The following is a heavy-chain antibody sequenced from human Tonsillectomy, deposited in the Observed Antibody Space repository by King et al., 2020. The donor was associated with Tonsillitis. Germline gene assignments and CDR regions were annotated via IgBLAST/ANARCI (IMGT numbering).Heavy chain of an antibody. CDR3: QADIVFDYYEGEGDLLDV. CDR1: GFSFSYAW. V-gene: IGHV3-15*01. D-gene: IGHD3-22*01. Sequence: ETQLVQSGGGLVKPGGSLRLSCAASGFSFSYAWMSWVRQAPGKGLEWVGRIKSNTDGGTIDYAGVVKGRFTISRDDSANTLYLQMIRLETEDTAVYYCQADIVFDYYEGEGDLLDVWGKGTTVTVSS. J-gene: IGHJ6*04. CDR2: IKSNTDGGTI.